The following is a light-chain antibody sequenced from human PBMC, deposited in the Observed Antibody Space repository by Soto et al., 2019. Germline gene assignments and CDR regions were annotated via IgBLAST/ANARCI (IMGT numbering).Light chain of an antibody. CDR2: WAS. CDR3: QQYYSTPWT. CDR1: QSVLYSSNNKNY. Sequence: DIVMTQSPDSLAVSLGERATINCKSSQSVLYSSNNKNYLAWYQQKTGQPPKLLIYWASTLKSGVPDRFSGSGSGTDFTRTNSSMQAEDVAVYYCQQYYSTPWTFGQGTKVEIK. J-gene: IGKJ1*01. V-gene: IGKV4-1*01.